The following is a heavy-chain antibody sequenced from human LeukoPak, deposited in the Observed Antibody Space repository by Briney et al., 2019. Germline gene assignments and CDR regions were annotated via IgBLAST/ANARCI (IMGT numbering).Heavy chain of an antibody. J-gene: IGHJ4*02. CDR3: ARVGAVFTFLDY. Sequence: SQTLSLTCAVSGGSISSGGYSWSWIRQPPGKGLEWIGYIYHSGSTYYNPSLKSRVTISVDRSKNQFSLKLSSVTAADTAVYYCARVGAVFTFLDYWGQGTLVTVSS. V-gene: IGHV4-30-2*01. D-gene: IGHD3-10*01. CDR2: IYHSGST. CDR1: GGSISSGGYS.